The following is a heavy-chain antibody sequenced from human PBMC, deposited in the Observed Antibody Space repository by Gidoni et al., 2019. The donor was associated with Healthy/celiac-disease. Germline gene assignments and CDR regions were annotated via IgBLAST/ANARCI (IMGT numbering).Heavy chain of an antibody. V-gene: IGHV4-59*01. CDR2: IYYSGST. CDR1: GGSISSYY. Sequence: QVQLQESGPVLVKPSETLSLTCTVTGGSISSYYWSWIRKPPGKGLEWIGYIYYSGSTNYNPSLKIRVTISVDTSKNQFSLKLSSVTAADPAVYYCARRRMGATYDYWGQGTLGTVSS. CDR3: ARRRMGATYDY. J-gene: IGHJ4*02. D-gene: IGHD1-26*01.